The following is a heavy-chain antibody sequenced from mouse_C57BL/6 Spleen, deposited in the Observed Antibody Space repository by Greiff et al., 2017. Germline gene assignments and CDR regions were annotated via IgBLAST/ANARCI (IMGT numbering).Heavy chain of an antibody. Sequence: VQLQQSGPELVKPGASVKISCKASGYTFTDYYMNWVKQSHGKSLEWIGDINPNNGGTSYNQKFKGKATLTVDKSSSTAYMELRSLTSEDSAVYYCAREEDYDRYFDVWGTGTTVTVSS. V-gene: IGHV1-26*01. J-gene: IGHJ1*03. CDR3: AREEDYDRYFDV. D-gene: IGHD1-1*01. CDR2: INPNNGGT. CDR1: GYTFTDYY.